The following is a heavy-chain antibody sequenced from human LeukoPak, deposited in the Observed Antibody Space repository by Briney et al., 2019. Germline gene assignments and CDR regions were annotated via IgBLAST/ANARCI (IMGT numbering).Heavy chain of an antibody. D-gene: IGHD2-2*01. CDR2: IKYDGSEK. Sequence: PGGSLRLSCAASGFTFSSYWMTWVRQAPGKGLEWVANIKYDGSEKDYMDSVKGRFTISRDNAKNSLYLQMNSLRAEDTAVYYCAKDIEPAGIFLDYWGQGTPVTVSS. J-gene: IGHJ4*02. V-gene: IGHV3-7*04. CDR3: AKDIEPAGIFLDY. CDR1: GFTFSSYW.